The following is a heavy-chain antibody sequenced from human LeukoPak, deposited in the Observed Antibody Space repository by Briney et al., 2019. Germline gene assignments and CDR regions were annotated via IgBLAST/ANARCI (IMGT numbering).Heavy chain of an antibody. V-gene: IGHV3-30*18. D-gene: IGHD2-15*01. Sequence: AGGSLRLSCAASGFTFSSYGMHWVRQAPGKGLEWVAVISYDGSNKYYADSVKGRFTISRDNSKNTLYLQMNSPRAEDTAVYYCAKVVAADDYYYGMDVWGQGTTVTVSS. CDR3: AKVVAADDYYYGMDV. J-gene: IGHJ6*02. CDR2: ISYDGSNK. CDR1: GFTFSSYG.